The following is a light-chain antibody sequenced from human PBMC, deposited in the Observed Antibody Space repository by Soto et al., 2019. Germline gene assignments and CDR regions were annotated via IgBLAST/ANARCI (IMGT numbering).Light chain of an antibody. Sequence: EIMMTQSPATLSVSPEERATLSCRASQSGSTDLAWYQHKPGQSPRLLIHGASNRDTGVPARFSGRGSGTEFTLTINSLQSQDFTVYSCKQYNILPHAFGQGNKVEIK. J-gene: IGKJ1*01. CDR1: QSGSTD. CDR2: GAS. CDR3: KQYNILPHA. V-gene: IGKV3-15*01.